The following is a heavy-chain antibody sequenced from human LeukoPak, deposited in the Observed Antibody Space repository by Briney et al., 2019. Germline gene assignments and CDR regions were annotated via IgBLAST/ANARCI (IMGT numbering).Heavy chain of an antibody. D-gene: IGHD3-22*01. CDR1: GGSFSGYH. CDR3: WGGRHDITLIVVVMTSFSYYLGV. CDR2: INPSGST. Sequence: PSETLSLTCAVYGGSFSGYHWTWIRQSPGKGLEWIGDINPSGSTYYNPSLKSRLTISVDTSKNQFSLKLRSVTAADTALYYCWGGRHDITLIVVVMTSFSYYLGVWGKGTTVTVS. V-gene: IGHV4-34*01. J-gene: IGHJ6*03.